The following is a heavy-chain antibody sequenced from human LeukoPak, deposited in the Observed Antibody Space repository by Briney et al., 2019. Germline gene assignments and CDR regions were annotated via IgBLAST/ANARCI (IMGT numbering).Heavy chain of an antibody. CDR1: GGSINSSSYY. CDR3: ARLISYSYYYDSSGYYPDY. D-gene: IGHD3-22*01. J-gene: IGHJ4*02. CDR2: IFYSGNT. Sequence: SETLSLTCTVSGGSINSSSYYWGWIRQPPGKGLEWIGSIFYSGNTYDNPSLKSRVTISVDTSKNQFSLKLNSVTAADTAVYYCARLISYSYYYDSSGYYPDYWGQGTLVTVSS. V-gene: IGHV4-39*01.